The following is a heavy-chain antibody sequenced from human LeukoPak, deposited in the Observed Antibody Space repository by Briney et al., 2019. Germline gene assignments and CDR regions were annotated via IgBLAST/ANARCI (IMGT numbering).Heavy chain of an antibody. V-gene: IGHV1-18*01. Sequence: GASVKVSCKASGYTFTSYGISWVRQAPGQGLEWMGWISAYSGNTNYAQKLQGRITMTTDTSTSTAYMELRSLRSDDTAVYYCARVGSRRSSGWDDYWGQGTLVTVSS. D-gene: IGHD6-19*01. CDR2: ISAYSGNT. CDR3: ARVGSRRSSGWDDY. CDR1: GYTFTSYG. J-gene: IGHJ4*02.